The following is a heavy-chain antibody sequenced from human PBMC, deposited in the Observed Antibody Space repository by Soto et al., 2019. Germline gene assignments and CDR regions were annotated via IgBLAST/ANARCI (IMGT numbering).Heavy chain of an antibody. J-gene: IGHJ5*02. Sequence: SLRLSCAASGFSFSSYAISWVRQAPGKGLEWVSSIGGRGGSTYYADSVKGRFTISRDNSKNTVYLQMNSLRVEDTAVYYCAEQGDYDFWSSSNNWLDPWGQGTLVTVSS. CDR3: AEQGDYDFWSSSNNWLDP. V-gene: IGHV3-23*01. CDR1: GFSFSSYA. CDR2: IGGRGGST. D-gene: IGHD3-3*01.